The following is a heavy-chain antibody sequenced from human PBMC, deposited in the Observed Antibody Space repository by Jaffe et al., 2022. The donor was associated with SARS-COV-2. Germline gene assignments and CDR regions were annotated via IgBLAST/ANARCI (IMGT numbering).Heavy chain of an antibody. CDR1: GGSFSGYY. D-gene: IGHD5-12*01. CDR3: ARGPSSLVAHSVTTHDY. CDR2: INHSGST. V-gene: IGHV4-34*01. J-gene: IGHJ4*02. Sequence: QVQLQQWGAGLLKPSETLSLTCAVYGGSFSGYYWSWIRQPPGKGLEWIGEINHSGSTNYNPSLKSRVTISVDTSKNQFSLKLSSVTAADTAVYYCARGPSSLVAHSVTTHDYWGQGTLVTVSS.